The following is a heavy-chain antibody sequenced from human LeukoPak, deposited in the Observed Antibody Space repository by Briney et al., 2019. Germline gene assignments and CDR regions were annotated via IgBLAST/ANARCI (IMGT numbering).Heavy chain of an antibody. Sequence: GGSLRLSCAASGFTFSSYEMNWVRQAPGKGLEWVSYISSSGSTIYYADSVKGRFTISRDNAKNSLYLQMNSLRAEDTALYYCARDCCGSSHYYYYYMDVWGTGTTVTVSS. CDR2: ISSSGSTI. CDR1: GFTFSSYE. D-gene: IGHD6-13*01. J-gene: IGHJ6*03. V-gene: IGHV3-48*03. CDR3: ARDCCGSSHYYYYYMDV.